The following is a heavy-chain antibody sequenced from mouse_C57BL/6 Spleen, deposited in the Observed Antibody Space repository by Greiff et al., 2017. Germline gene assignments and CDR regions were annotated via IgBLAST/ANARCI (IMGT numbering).Heavy chain of an antibody. CDR2: IDPSDSYT. Sequence: QVQLQQPGAELVMPGASVKLSCKASGYTFTSYWMHWVKQRPGQGLEWIGEIDPSDSYTNYNQKFKGKSTLTVDKSSSTAYMQLSSLTSEDSAVYYWARSITTVVAKYFDVWGTGTTVTVSS. CDR1: GYTFTSYW. D-gene: IGHD1-1*01. V-gene: IGHV1-69*01. CDR3: ARSITTVVAKYFDV. J-gene: IGHJ1*03.